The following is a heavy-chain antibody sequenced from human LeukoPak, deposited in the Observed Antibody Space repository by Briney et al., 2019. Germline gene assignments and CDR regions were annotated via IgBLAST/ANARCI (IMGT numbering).Heavy chain of an antibody. Sequence: SETLSLTRAVYGGSFSGYYWSWIRQPPGKGLEWIGEINHSGSTNYNPSLKSRVTISVDTSKNQFSLKLSSVTAADTAVYYCARSTVTTFNYYGMDVWGQGTTVTVSS. J-gene: IGHJ6*02. D-gene: IGHD4-17*01. CDR2: INHSGST. V-gene: IGHV4-34*01. CDR1: GGSFSGYY. CDR3: ARSTVTTFNYYGMDV.